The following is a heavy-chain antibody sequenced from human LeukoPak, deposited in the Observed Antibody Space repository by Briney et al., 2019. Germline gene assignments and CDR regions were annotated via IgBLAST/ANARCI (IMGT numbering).Heavy chain of an antibody. J-gene: IGHJ4*02. D-gene: IGHD6-19*01. CDR1: GGSISGYY. V-gene: IGHV4-59*01. CDR3: ARAFSSGWYVMDY. Sequence: PSETLSLTCTVSGGSISGYYWSWIRQPPGKGLEWIGYIYNSGSTNYNPSLKSRVTISVDTSKNQFSLKLSSVTAADTAVYYCARAFSSGWYVMDYWGQGTLVSVSS. CDR2: IYNSGST.